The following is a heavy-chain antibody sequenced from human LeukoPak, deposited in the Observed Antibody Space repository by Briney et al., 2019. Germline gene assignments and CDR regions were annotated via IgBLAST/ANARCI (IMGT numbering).Heavy chain of an antibody. CDR1: GGSIRSSIYF. J-gene: IGHJ5*02. Sequence: PSETLSLTCTVSGGSIRSSIYFWGWIRQPPGKGLEWIGSIYYSGSTYYNPSLKSRVTISVDTSKNQFSLKLSSVTAADTAVYYCARGYSSSPINWFDPWGQGTLVTVSS. D-gene: IGHD6-6*01. V-gene: IGHV4-39*01. CDR2: IYYSGST. CDR3: ARGYSSSPINWFDP.